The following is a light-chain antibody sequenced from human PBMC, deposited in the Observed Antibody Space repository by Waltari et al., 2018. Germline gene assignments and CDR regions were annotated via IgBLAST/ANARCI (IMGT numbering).Light chain of an antibody. CDR2: VNSDGSN. CDR3: QTGGHGTWV. Sequence: QLVLTQSPSASASLGASVKLTCTLSSGHSSNIIAWHQQQPEKGPRYLMTVNSDGSNSKGDEIPDRFTGSSSVAERYLTSASLQSEEEADYYCQTGGHGTWVFGGGTKLTVL. CDR1: SGHSSNI. V-gene: IGLV4-69*01. J-gene: IGLJ3*02.